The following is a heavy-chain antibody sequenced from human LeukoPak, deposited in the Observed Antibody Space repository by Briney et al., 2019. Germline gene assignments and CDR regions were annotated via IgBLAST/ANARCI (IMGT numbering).Heavy chain of an antibody. V-gene: IGHV4-39*01. Sequence: PSETLSLTCTVSGGSISSSSYYWGWIRQPPGKGLEWIGSIYYSGNTYYNPSLKSRVTVSVDTSKNQFSLKLNSVTAADTAVYYCARLPSSSWLNWFDPWGQGTVVPVSS. CDR1: GGSISSSSYY. D-gene: IGHD6-13*01. CDR2: IYYSGNT. J-gene: IGHJ5*02. CDR3: ARLPSSSWLNWFDP.